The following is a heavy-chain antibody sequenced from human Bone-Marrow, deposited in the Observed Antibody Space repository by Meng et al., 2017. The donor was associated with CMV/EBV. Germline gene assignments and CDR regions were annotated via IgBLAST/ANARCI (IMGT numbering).Heavy chain of an antibody. D-gene: IGHD3-3*01. V-gene: IGHV4-59*01. Sequence: SETLSLTCTVSGGSISSYYWSWIRQPPGKGLEWIGYIYYSGSTNYNPSLKSRVTISVDTSKSQFYLKLSSVTAADTAVYYCARVKDFWSGYYTLYFDYWGQGTLVTVSS. J-gene: IGHJ4*02. CDR1: GGSISSYY. CDR3: ARVKDFWSGYYTLYFDY. CDR2: IYYSGST.